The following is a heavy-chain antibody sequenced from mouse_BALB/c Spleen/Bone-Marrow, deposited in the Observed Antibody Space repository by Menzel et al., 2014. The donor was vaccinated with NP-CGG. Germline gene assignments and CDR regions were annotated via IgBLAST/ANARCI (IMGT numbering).Heavy chain of an antibody. V-gene: IGHV14-3*02. CDR1: GFNIKDTY. CDR3: ASYRYGWYFDV. J-gene: IGHJ1*01. D-gene: IGHD2-14*01. CDR2: IDPAIFT. Sequence: EVQLQQSGAELVKPGASVKLSCTASGFNIKDTYLHWVKQRPEQGLDWIGRIDPAIFTKYDPKFQGKATITADTSSNTAYLHLSSLTSEDTAVFYCASYRYGWYFDVWGAGTTVTVSS.